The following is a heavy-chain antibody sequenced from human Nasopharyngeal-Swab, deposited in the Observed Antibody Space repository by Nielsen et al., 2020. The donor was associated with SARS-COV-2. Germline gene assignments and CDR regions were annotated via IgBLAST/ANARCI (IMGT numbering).Heavy chain of an antibody. V-gene: IGHV3-48*04. CDR2: IGTSSSTS. CDR1: GFPFSPYG. J-gene: IGHJ5*02. Sequence: GGSLRLSCVASGFPFSPYGMNWVRQAPGKGLERLSYIGTSSSTSYYADSVKGRFTISRDTAKNSLYLQMNSLRAEDTAVYYCTSGWFDPWGQGTLVTVSS. CDR3: TSGWFDP.